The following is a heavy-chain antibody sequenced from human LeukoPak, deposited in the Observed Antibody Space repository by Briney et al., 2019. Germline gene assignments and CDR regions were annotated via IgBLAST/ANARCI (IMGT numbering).Heavy chain of an antibody. V-gene: IGHV4-59*11. CDR3: AREASLPAAPIDY. CDR1: GGSFSGHY. D-gene: IGHD2-2*01. CDR2: IYYSGST. Sequence: SETLSLTCAVYGGSFSGHYWSWIRQPPGKGLEWIGYIYYSGSTNYNPSLKSRVTISVDTSKNQFSLKLSSVTAADTAVYYCAREASLPAAPIDYWGQGTLVTVSS. J-gene: IGHJ4*02.